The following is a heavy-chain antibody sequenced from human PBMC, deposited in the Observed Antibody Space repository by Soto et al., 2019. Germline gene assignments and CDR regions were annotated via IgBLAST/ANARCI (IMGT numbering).Heavy chain of an antibody. CDR3: ARDRSGWYFDL. J-gene: IGHJ2*01. CDR2: IGTAGDT. Sequence: GALKLSCSAAGCTFSSYDMHWVRQATGKGLEWVSAIGTAGDTYYPGSVKGRFTISRENAKNSLYLQMNSLRAGDTAVYYCARDRSGWYFDLSGRGTLVTVSS. D-gene: IGHD2-15*01. V-gene: IGHV3-13*01. CDR1: GCTFSSYD.